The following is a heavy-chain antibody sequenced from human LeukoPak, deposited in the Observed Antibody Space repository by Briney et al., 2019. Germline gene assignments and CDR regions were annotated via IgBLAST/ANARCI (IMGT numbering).Heavy chain of an antibody. V-gene: IGHV1-46*01. Sequence: ASVKVSCKASGYTFTSYDINWVRQAPGQGLEWMGVINPSDGSTNYAQKYQDRVTMTRDTSTRTVYMQLSSLRSDDTAVYYCARDVAREFDYWGQGTLVTVPS. CDR3: ARDVAREFDY. J-gene: IGHJ4*02. CDR1: GYTFTSYD. CDR2: INPSDGST.